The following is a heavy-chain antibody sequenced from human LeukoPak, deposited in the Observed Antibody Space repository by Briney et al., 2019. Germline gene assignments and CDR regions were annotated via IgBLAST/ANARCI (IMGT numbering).Heavy chain of an antibody. Sequence: SETLSLTCTVSGGSISSGGYYWSWIRQPPGKGLEWIGYIYYSGSTNYNPSLKSRVTISVDTSKNQFSLKLSSVTAADTAVYYCARGATGSGYLEYYFDYWGQGTLVTVSS. CDR3: ARGATGSGYLEYYFDY. CDR2: IYYSGST. D-gene: IGHD5-12*01. CDR1: GGSISSGGYY. V-gene: IGHV4-61*08. J-gene: IGHJ4*02.